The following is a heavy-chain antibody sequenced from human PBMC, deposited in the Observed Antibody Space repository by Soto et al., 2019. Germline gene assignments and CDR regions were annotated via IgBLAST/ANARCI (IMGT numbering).Heavy chain of an antibody. CDR2: MNPNSGNT. D-gene: IGHD3-22*01. CDR3: ASSMGADSSGYRDAFDI. Sequence: ASVKVSCKASGYTFTRYDINWVRQATGQGLEWMGWMNPNSGNTGYAQKFQGRVTMTRNTSISTAYMELSSLRSEDTAVYYCASSMGADSSGYRDAFDIWGQGTMVTVSS. CDR1: GYTFTRYD. V-gene: IGHV1-8*01. J-gene: IGHJ3*02.